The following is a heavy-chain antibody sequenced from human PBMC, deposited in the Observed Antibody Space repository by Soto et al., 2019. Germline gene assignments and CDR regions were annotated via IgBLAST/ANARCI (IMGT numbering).Heavy chain of an antibody. CDR2: IYYSGST. Sequence: PSETLSLTCTVSGGSISSSSYYWGWIRQPPGKGLEWIGSIYYSGSTYYNPSLKSRVTISVDTPKNQFSLKLSSVTAADTAVYYCARQAIVVVSAAIRGALSNWFDPWGQGTLVTVSS. CDR1: GGSISSSSYY. V-gene: IGHV4-39*01. J-gene: IGHJ5*02. CDR3: ARQAIVVVSAAIRGALSNWFDP. D-gene: IGHD2-2*01.